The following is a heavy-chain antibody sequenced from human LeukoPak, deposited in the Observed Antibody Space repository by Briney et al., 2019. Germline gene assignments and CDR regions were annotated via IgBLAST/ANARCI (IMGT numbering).Heavy chain of an antibody. CDR2: ISGSAVTT. V-gene: IGHV3-23*01. CDR1: GFSFSSYA. D-gene: IGHD6-13*01. Sequence: GGSLRLSCAASGFSFSSYAMNWIRQAPGKGLEWVSGISGSAVTTYYADSVKGRFTISRDNSKNTLYLQMNSLRAEDTAVYYCAKLIRSSSWYDLFDYWGQGTLVTVPS. CDR3: AKLIRSSSWYDLFDY. J-gene: IGHJ4*02.